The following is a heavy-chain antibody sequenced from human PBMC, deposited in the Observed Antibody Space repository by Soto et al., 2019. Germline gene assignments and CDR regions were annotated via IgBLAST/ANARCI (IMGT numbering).Heavy chain of an antibody. CDR2: ITGSDSNS. CDR3: AKAGGSYWGLSY. J-gene: IGHJ4*01. CDR1: GFTFSSYA. D-gene: IGHD3-10*01. V-gene: IGHV3-23*01. Sequence: GGSLRLSCAASGFTFSSYAMSWVRQAPGKGLEWVSIITGSDSNSDYIDSVKGRFTISRDNSKNTLYLQMNSLRAEDTAVYYCAKAGGSYWGLSYCGHGSSVTGSS.